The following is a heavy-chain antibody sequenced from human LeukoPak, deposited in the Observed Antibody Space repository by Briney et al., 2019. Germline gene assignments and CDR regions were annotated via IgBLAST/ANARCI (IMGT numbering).Heavy chain of an antibody. D-gene: IGHD5-12*01. CDR3: ARAGWLRGVDY. V-gene: IGHV4-34*01. J-gene: IGHJ4*02. Sequence: SETLSLTCAVYGGSFSGYYWSWIRQPPGKGLEWIGEINHSGSTNYNPSLKSRVTISVDTSKNQFSLKLSSVTAPDTAVYYCARAGWLRGVDYWGQGTLVTVSS. CDR2: INHSGST. CDR1: GGSFSGYY.